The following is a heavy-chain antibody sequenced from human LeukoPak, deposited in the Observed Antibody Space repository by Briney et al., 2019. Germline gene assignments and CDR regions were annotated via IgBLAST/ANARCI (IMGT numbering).Heavy chain of an antibody. D-gene: IGHD5-18*01. J-gene: IGHJ4*02. CDR3: ARGEQLWSDRGFGY. V-gene: IGHV4-34*01. CDR1: GGSFSGYY. Sequence: SETLSLTCAVGGGSFSGYYWSWIRQPPGKGLEWIGEINHSGSTNYNPSLKSRVTISVDTSKNQFSLKLSSVTAADTAVYYCARGEQLWSDRGFGYWGQGTLVTVSS. CDR2: INHSGST.